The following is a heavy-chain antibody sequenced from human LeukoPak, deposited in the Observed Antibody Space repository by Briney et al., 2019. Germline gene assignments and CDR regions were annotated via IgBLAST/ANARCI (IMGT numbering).Heavy chain of an antibody. CDR3: ARDTPENHAFDI. Sequence: SETLSLTCTISGGSISSSYWSWSRQPPGKGLEWIGYIYYSGTTNYNPSLKSRVTISIDTSKNQFSLKLSSVTAADTAVYYCARDTPENHAFDIWGQGTMVTVSS. J-gene: IGHJ3*02. CDR2: IYYSGTT. CDR1: GGSISSSY. V-gene: IGHV4-59*01.